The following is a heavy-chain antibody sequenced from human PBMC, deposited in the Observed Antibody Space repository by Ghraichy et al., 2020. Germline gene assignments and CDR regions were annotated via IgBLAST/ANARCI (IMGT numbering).Heavy chain of an antibody. CDR1: GYSISSGYY. V-gene: IGHV4-38-2*02. J-gene: IGHJ4*02. Sequence: SETLSLTCTVSGYSISSGYYWGWIRQPPGKGLEWIGSIYHSGSTYYNPSLKSRVIISVDMSKNQFSLKLSSVTAADTAVYYCARWAYASEEGQQFDYWGQGTLVTVSS. CDR2: IYHSGST. D-gene: IGHD2-8*01. CDR3: ARWAYASEEGQQFDY.